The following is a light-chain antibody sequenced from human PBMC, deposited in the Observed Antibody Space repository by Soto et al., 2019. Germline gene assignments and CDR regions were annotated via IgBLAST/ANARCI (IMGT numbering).Light chain of an antibody. CDR1: QSISSW. Sequence: DIQMIQSHSTLSASVGASVTITCRASQSISSWLAWYQQKPGKAPKLLIYDASSLESGVPSRFSGSGSETDFTLTISSLQPEDFATYDCQPSYSTPWTVGNGTRV. CDR3: QPSYSTPWT. CDR2: DAS. J-gene: IGKJ1*01. V-gene: IGKV1-5*01.